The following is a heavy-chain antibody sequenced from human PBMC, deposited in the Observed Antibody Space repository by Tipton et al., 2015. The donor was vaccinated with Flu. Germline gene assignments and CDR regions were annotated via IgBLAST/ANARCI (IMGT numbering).Heavy chain of an antibody. Sequence: SLRLSCAASGFTFSSYEMNWVRQASGKGLEWVGFIRSKAYGGTTEYAASVKGRFTISRDDSKSIAYLQMNSLKTEDTAVYYCTRAQYYYDSSGDDAFDIWGQGTMVIVSS. CDR3: TRAQYYYDSSGDDAFDI. J-gene: IGHJ3*02. V-gene: IGHV3-49*04. CDR2: IRSKAYGGTT. CDR1: GFTFSSYE. D-gene: IGHD3-22*01.